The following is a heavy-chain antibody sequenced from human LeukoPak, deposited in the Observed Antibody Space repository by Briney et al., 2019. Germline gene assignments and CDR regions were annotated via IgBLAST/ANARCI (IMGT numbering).Heavy chain of an antibody. CDR3: ARAAEYYGFWSALFDY. Sequence: ASVKVSCKASGYTFTGYYMNWVRQAPGQGLEWMGRINPNTGGTNYAQNFQGSVTMTRDTSIATVYMELSRLRSDDTAVYYCARAAEYYGFWSALFDYWGQGTLVTVSS. J-gene: IGHJ4*02. CDR1: GYTFTGYY. V-gene: IGHV1-2*06. CDR2: INPNTGGT. D-gene: IGHD3-3*01.